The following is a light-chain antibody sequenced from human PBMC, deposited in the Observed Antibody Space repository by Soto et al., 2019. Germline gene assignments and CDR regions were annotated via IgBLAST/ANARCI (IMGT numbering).Light chain of an antibody. V-gene: IGKV3-20*01. Sequence: ESVLTQSPGTLSLSPGERATLSCRASQSVSSSYLAWYQQKPGQAPRLLIYGASSRATSIPDRFSGSGSGTDFTLTIIRLEPEDFAGDYCQQYGCSFTFGPGTKVDIK. CDR3: QQYGCSFT. CDR2: GAS. CDR1: QSVSSSY. J-gene: IGKJ3*01.